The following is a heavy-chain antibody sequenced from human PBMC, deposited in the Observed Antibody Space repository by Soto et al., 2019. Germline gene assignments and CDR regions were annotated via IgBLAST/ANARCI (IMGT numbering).Heavy chain of an antibody. Sequence: QVQLQESGPGLVKPSQTLSLTCTVSGGSISSGGYYWSWIRQHPGKGLEWIGYIYYSGSTYYNPSLKSRVTISVDTSKNQFSLELRSVTAADTAVYYCARAIAAAGTDFDYWGQGTLVTVSS. D-gene: IGHD6-13*01. CDR3: ARAIAAAGTDFDY. CDR1: GGSISSGGYY. J-gene: IGHJ4*02. V-gene: IGHV4-31*03. CDR2: IYYSGST.